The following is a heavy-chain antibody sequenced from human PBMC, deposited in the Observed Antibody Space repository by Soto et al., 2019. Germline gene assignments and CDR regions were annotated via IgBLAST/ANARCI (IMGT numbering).Heavy chain of an antibody. CDR3: ARDGRNTYASREVWDFDD. CDR1: GYTFAAYY. J-gene: IGHJ4*02. D-gene: IGHD2-2*01. Sequence: ASVKVTCKASGYTFAAYYIHWVRQVPGQGLEWMGWINPSGGGPKYAPNFQGWVTMTTDTSTKTAYLELSRLRSDDTAVYYCARDGRNTYASREVWDFDDSGQGTLVTVSS. CDR2: INPSGGGP. V-gene: IGHV1-2*04.